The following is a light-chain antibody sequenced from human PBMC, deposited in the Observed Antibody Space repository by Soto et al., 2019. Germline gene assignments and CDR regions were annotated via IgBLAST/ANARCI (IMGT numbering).Light chain of an antibody. CDR1: QTVTNNY. J-gene: IGKJ1*01. CDR2: DAS. V-gene: IGKV3-20*01. CDR3: QQSAHSPLT. Sequence: EIVLTQSPGTLSLSPGERATLSCRASQTVTNNYLGWYQQKPGQAPRLLISDASRRATGIPDRFSGSGSGTDFTLTISRLEPEDFAVYYCQQSAHSPLTFGQGTMVEIK.